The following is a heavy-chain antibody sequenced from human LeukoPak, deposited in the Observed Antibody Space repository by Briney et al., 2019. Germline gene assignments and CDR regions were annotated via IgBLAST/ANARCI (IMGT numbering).Heavy chain of an antibody. CDR1: GFTFSSYG. CDR3: AKDYYYGSGSYDY. CDR2: ISGSGGST. Sequence: PGGTLRLSCAASGFTFSSYGVSWVRQAPGKGLEWVSAISGSGGSTYYADSVKGRFTISRDNSKNTLYLQMNSLRAEDTAVYYCAKDYYYGSGSYDYWGQGTLVTVSS. D-gene: IGHD3-10*01. J-gene: IGHJ4*02. V-gene: IGHV3-23*01.